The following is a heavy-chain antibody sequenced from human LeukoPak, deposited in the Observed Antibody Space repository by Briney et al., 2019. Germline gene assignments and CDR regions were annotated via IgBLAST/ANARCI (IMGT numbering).Heavy chain of an antibody. D-gene: IGHD5-24*01. CDR3: ARDYKYAFDN. J-gene: IGHJ4*02. Sequence: GGSLRLSCAASGFTFNDYSMNWVRQAPGKGLEWISYIGIDSGNTNYADSVKGRFTISGDKAKKSLYLQMNSLRVEDTAVYYCARDYKYAFDNWGQGTLVTVSS. CDR2: IGIDSGNT. CDR1: GFTFNDYS. V-gene: IGHV3-48*01.